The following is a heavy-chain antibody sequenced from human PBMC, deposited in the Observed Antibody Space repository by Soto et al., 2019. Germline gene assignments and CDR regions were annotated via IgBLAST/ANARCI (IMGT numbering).Heavy chain of an antibody. CDR2: ISGNSAYI. D-gene: IGHD1-26*01. V-gene: IGHV3-21*01. CDR1: GFTFRSVT. Sequence: PAGYLRLSCAASGFTFRSVTMNWFRQAPGKGLEWVSTISGNSAYIYYTDALRGRFTISRDNAKNSLHLQMNSLRAEDTAVYYYATSRISGSQLEYWGQGTLVTVSS. CDR3: ATSRISGSQLEY. J-gene: IGHJ4*02.